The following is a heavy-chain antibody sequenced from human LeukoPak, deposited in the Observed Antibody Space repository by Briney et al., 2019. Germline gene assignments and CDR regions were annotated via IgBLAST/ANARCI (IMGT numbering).Heavy chain of an antibody. CDR3: VRTRPVSGWFDP. V-gene: IGHV2-70*11. CDR1: GFSLITRGMC. D-gene: IGHD5/OR15-5a*01. Sequence: ESGPALVKPTQTLTLTCTFSGFSLITRGMCVSWIRQPTGKALEWLARIDWDNDKYYTTSLKTRLTISKDTSKNQVVLTMTNMDPVDTATYYCVRTRPVSGWFDPWGQGTLVTVSS. CDR2: IDWDNDK. J-gene: IGHJ5*02.